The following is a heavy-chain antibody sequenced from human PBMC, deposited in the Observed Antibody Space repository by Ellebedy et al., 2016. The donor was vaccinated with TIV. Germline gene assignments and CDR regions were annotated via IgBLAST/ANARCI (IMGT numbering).Heavy chain of an antibody. D-gene: IGHD6-13*01. CDR3: AGSPLRGWQQLVLGWFDP. CDR2: IYYSGST. CDR1: GGSISSYY. V-gene: IGHV4-59*08. Sequence: SETLSLTCTVSGGSISSYYWSWIRQPPGKGLEWIGNIYYSGSTNYNPSLKSRVTISVDTSKNQFSLKLSSVTAADTSVYYRAGSPLRGWQQLVLGWFDPWGQGTLVTVSS. J-gene: IGHJ5*02.